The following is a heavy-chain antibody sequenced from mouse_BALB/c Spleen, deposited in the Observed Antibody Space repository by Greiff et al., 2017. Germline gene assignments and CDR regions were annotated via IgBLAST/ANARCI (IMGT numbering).Heavy chain of an antibody. V-gene: IGHV1-80*01. CDR1: GYAFSSYW. D-gene: IGHD2-14*01. Sequence: QVQLQQSGAELVRPGSSVKISCKASGYAFSSYWMNWVKQRPGQGLEWIGQIYPGDGDTNYNGKFKGKATLTADKSSSTAYMQLSSLTSEDSAVYYCTRKDYRYEDFDYWGQGTTLTVSS. CDR3: TRKDYRYEDFDY. J-gene: IGHJ2*01. CDR2: IYPGDGDT.